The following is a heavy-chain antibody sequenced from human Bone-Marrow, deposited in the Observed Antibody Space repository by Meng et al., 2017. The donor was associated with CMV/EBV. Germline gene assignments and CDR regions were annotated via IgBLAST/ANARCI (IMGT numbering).Heavy chain of an antibody. CDR2: ISAYNGNT. D-gene: IGHD3-22*01. Sequence: ASVKVSCKASGYTFTSYGISWVRQAPGQGLEWMGWISAYNGNTNYAQKLQGRVTMTTDTSTSTAYMELRRLRSDDTAVYYCATFTYYYDSSGYYYPDYFDYWGQGTLVTVSS. CDR1: GYTFTSYG. CDR3: ATFTYYYDSSGYYYPDYFDY. J-gene: IGHJ4*02. V-gene: IGHV1-18*01.